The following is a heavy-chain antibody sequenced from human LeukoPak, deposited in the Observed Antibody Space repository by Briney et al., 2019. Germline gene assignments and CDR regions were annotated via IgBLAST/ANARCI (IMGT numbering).Heavy chain of an antibody. CDR1: GGSISSYY. J-gene: IGHJ4*02. CDR3: AREIPLVGATDY. Sequence: SETLSLTCTVSGGSISSYYWSWIRQPAGKGLEWIGRIYTSESTNYNPSLKSRVTMSVDTSKNQFSLKLSSVTAADTAVYYCAREIPLVGATDYWGQGTLVTVSS. V-gene: IGHV4-4*07. D-gene: IGHD1-26*01. CDR2: IYTSEST.